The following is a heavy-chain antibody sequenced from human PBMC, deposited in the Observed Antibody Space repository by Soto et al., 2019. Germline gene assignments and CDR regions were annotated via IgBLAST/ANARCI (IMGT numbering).Heavy chain of an antibody. CDR2: FDPEDGET. CDR3: ATKGYCSGGSCPSYYYYYMDV. J-gene: IGHJ6*03. Sequence: ASVKVSCKVSGYTLTELSMHWVRQAPGKGLEWMGGFDPEDGETIYAQKFQGRVTMTEDTSTDTAYMELSSLRSEDTAVYYCATKGYCSGGSCPSYYYYYMDVWGKGTTVTVSS. V-gene: IGHV1-24*01. CDR1: GYTLTELS. D-gene: IGHD2-15*01.